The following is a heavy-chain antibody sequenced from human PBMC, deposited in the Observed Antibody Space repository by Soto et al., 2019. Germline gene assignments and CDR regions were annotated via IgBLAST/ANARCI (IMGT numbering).Heavy chain of an antibody. CDR2: IYYSGTT. CDR3: ARVYSLNFLAFLDY. V-gene: IGHV4-31*03. J-gene: IGHJ4*02. Sequence: PSETPSLTCTVSGGSISSGGYYWSWIRQHPGKGLEWIGYIYYSGTTYYNPSLKSRVTISVDTSKNQFSLNLSSLTAADTAVYICARVYSLNFLAFLDYWAQGALAPASS. D-gene: IGHD5-18*01. CDR1: GGSISSGGYY.